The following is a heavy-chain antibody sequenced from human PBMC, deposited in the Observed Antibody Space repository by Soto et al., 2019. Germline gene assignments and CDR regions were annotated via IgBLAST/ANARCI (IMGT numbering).Heavy chain of an antibody. CDR1: GGSISSSSYY. V-gene: IGHV4-39*01. J-gene: IGHJ4*02. CDR3: ARLGTVTQFDY. D-gene: IGHD4-17*01. Sequence: PLETLSLTCTVSGGSISSSSYYWGWIRQPPGKGLEWIGSIYYSGSTYYNPSLKSRVTISVDTSKNQFSLKLSSVTAADTAVYYCARLGTVTQFDYWGQGTLVTAPQ. CDR2: IYYSGST.